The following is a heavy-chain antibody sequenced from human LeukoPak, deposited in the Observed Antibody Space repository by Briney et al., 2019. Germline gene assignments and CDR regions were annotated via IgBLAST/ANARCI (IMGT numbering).Heavy chain of an antibody. J-gene: IGHJ4*02. CDR2: IHYSVTT. Sequence: SETLSLTCTVSGGSVSSGTYFWTWVRQPPGKGLEWIGHIHYSVTTNYNPSLKSRVTMSLDTSKNQFSLKLASVTAADTAIYFCARWGTYWGQGILVTVSS. CDR1: GGSVSSGTYF. V-gene: IGHV4-61*01. D-gene: IGHD7-27*01. CDR3: ARWGTY.